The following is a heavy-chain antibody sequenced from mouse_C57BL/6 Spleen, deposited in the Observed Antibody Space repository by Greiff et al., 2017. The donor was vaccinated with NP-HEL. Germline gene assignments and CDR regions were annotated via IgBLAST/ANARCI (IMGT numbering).Heavy chain of an antibody. CDR1: GYTFTDYW. D-gene: IGHD2-2*01. CDR2: INPNNGAT. V-gene: IGHV1-53*01. Sequence: VKLQQPGTELVKPGASVKLSCKASGYTFTDYWMHWVKQRPGQGLEWIGSINPNNGATNYNQKFKSKATLTVDKSSSTAYMQRSSLTSEDSAVYYCAREGYPDVGFDYWGQGTTVTVSA. J-gene: IGHJ3*01. CDR3: AREGYPDVGFDY.